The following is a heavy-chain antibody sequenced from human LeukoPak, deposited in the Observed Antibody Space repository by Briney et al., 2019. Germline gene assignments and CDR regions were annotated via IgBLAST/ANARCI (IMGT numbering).Heavy chain of an antibody. CDR2: INHSGST. V-gene: IGHV4-34*01. Sequence: KPSETLSLTCAVYGDSFSGYYWTWIRQPPGKGLEWIGEINHSGSTNYNPSLKSRVTISVDTSKNQFSLNLTSVTAADTAAYYCATNVPGTTSFDPWGQGTLVTVSS. D-gene: IGHD1-14*01. J-gene: IGHJ5*02. CDR1: GDSFSGYY. CDR3: ATNVPGTTSFDP.